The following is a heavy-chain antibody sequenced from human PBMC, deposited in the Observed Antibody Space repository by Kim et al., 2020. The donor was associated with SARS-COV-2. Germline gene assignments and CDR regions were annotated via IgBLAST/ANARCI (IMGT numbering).Heavy chain of an antibody. V-gene: IGHV1-69*13. J-gene: IGHJ4*02. CDR2: IIPIFGTA. CDR3: ARDLYKHGAIREY. D-gene: IGHD1-1*01. CDR1: GGTFSSYA. Sequence: SVKVSCKASGGTFSSYAISWVRQAPGQGLEWMGGIIPIFGTANYAQKFQGRVTITADESTSTAYMELSSLRSEDTAVYYCARDLYKHGAIREYWGQGTLVTVSS.